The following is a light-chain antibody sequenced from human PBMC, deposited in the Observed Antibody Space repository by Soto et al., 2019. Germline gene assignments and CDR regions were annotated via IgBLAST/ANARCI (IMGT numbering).Light chain of an antibody. CDR2: DVT. Sequence: QSALTQPRSVSASPGQSVTISCTGTGSDVGGYNYVSWYQQHPGKAPKLMIYDVTKRPSGLPDRFSGSKSANTAPLTISGLQAEDEADYYCCSYAGTYTLVFGGGTKLTVL. CDR1: GSDVGGYNY. J-gene: IGLJ2*01. V-gene: IGLV2-11*01. CDR3: CSYAGTYTLV.